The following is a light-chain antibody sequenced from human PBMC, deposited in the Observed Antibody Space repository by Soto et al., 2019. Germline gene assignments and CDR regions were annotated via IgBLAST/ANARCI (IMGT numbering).Light chain of an antibody. V-gene: IGLV2-11*01. CDR1: RSDVGGYNY. J-gene: IGLJ3*02. CDR2: DVS. Sequence: QSALTQPRSVSGSPGQSVTISCTGTRSDVGGYNYVSWYQQHPGKAPKLMIYDVSKRPSGVPDRFSGSKSGNTASLTISGLQAEDEADYYCCSYAGSYTVFGGGTKVTVL. CDR3: CSYAGSYTV.